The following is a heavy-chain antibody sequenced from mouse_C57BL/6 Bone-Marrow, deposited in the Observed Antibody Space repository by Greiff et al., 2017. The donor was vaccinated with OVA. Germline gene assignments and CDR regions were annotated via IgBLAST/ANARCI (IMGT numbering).Heavy chain of an antibody. D-gene: IGHD4-1*01. CDR1: GVDFSRYW. CDR3: ARNWDVGFDY. CDR2: INPDSSTI. V-gene: IGHV4-1*01. Sequence: GVDFSRYWMSWVRRAPGKGLEWIGEINPDSSTINYAPSLKDKFIISRDNAKNTLYLQMSKVRSEDTALYYCARNWDVGFDYWGQGTTLTVSS. J-gene: IGHJ2*01.